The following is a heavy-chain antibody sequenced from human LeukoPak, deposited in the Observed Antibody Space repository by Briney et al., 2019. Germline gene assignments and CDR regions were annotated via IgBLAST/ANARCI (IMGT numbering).Heavy chain of an antibody. D-gene: IGHD5-18*01. J-gene: IGHJ3*02. V-gene: IGHV3-9*01. CDR3: AKGWEYSYGLNAFDI. CDR1: GFTFDDYA. CDR2: ISWNSGSI. Sequence: GGSLRLSCVASGFTFDDYAMHWVRQAPGKGLEWVSGISWNSGSIGYADSVKGRFTISRDNAKNSLYLQMNSLRAEDTALYYCAKGWEYSYGLNAFDIWGQGTMVTVSS.